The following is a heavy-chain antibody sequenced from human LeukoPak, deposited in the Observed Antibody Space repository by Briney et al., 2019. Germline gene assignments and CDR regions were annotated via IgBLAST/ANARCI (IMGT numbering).Heavy chain of an antibody. V-gene: IGHV4-61*02. CDR2: IYTSGST. CDR1: GGSISSGSYY. CDR3: ARDRCSTGSCYYNWFDP. D-gene: IGHD2-15*01. J-gene: IGHJ5*02. Sequence: SETLSLTCTVSGGSISSGSYYWSWIRQPAGKGLEWIGRIYTSGSTNYNPSLKSRVTISVDTSKNQFSLKLSSVTAADTAVYYCARDRCSTGSCYYNWFDPWGQGTLVTVS.